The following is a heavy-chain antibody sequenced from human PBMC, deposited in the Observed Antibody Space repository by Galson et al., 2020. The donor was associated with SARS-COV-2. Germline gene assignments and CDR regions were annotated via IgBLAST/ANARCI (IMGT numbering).Heavy chain of an antibody. J-gene: IGHJ4*02. CDR3: ARGRTRSGFYQGFEY. Sequence: ETSETLSLTCGVYGGSFSAYYWRWIRQPPGGGLEWIGEINHSGTTNYNPSLKSRVTISIDTSKSQFSLRMTSVTAADTAVYFCARGRTRSGFYQGFEYWGQGTLVTVSP. CDR2: INHSGTT. V-gene: IGHV4-34*01. CDR1: GGSFSAYY. D-gene: IGHD3-3*01.